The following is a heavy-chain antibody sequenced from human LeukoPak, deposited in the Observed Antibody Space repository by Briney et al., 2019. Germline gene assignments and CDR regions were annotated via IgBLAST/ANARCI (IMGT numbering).Heavy chain of an antibody. D-gene: IGHD5-24*01. CDR3: ARRGHPWLQFDP. CDR2: INPNSGGT. CDR1: GYIFTSYY. Sequence: GASVKVSCKASGYIFTSYYIHWVRQAPGQGLEWMGWINPNSGGTNYAQKFQGRVTMTRDTSISTAYMELSRLRSDDTAVYYCARRGHPWLQFDPWGQGTLVTVSS. J-gene: IGHJ5*02. V-gene: IGHV1-2*02.